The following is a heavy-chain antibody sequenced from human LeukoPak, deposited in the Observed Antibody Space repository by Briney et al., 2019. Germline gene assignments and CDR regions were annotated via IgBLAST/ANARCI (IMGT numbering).Heavy chain of an antibody. J-gene: IGHJ3*02. CDR1: GGSISSYY. Sequence: PSETLSLTCTVSGGSISSYYWSWIRQPPGKGVEWIGYIYYSGSTNYNPSLKSRVTISVDTSKNQFSLKLSSVTAADTAVYYCARAQIVGATDAFDIWGQGTMVTVSS. D-gene: IGHD1-26*01. CDR2: IYYSGST. CDR3: ARAQIVGATDAFDI. V-gene: IGHV4-59*01.